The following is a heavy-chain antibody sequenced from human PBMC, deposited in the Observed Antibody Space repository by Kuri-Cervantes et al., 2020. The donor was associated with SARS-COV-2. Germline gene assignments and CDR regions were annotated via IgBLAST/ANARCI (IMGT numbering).Heavy chain of an antibody. V-gene: IGHV4-39*01. CDR3: ARHPPEYYSLYYFDY. D-gene: IGHD3-10*01. CDR2: IYYSGST. J-gene: IGHJ4*02. CDR1: GGSISSSSYY. Sequence: ESLKISCTVSGGSISSSSYYWGWIRQPPGKGLEWIGSIYYSGSTYYNPSLKSRVTISVDTFKNQFSLKLSSVTAADTAVYYCARHPPEYYSLYYFDYWGQGTLVTVSS.